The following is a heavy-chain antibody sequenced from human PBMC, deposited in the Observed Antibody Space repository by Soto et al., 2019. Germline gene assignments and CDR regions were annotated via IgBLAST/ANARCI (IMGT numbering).Heavy chain of an antibody. CDR2: TYYRSKWYF. D-gene: IGHD1-1*01. CDR3: ARGSWDDVSGHYYMDV. CDR1: GASVSSNSAG. V-gene: IGHV6-1*01. J-gene: IGHJ6*03. Sequence: QVQLQLSGPGLVTPSQTLSLTCAISGASVSSNSAGWNWIRQTPSRGLEWLGRTYYRSKWYFNYDVSVESRITINPDPSKNQFSLQLSSVTPDDTAVYYCARGSWDDVSGHYYMDVWGKGTTVTVSS.